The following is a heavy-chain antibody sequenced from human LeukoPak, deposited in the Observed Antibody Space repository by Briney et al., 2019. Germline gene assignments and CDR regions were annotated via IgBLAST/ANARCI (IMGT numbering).Heavy chain of an antibody. Sequence: ASVKVSCKASGYTFTGYYIHWVRQAPGQGLEWMGWISTNKGNTNYAQRLQGRVTMTTDTSTSTAYMELRSLRSDDTAIYYCVRDIQWRFDPWGQGTLVTVSS. CDR1: GYTFTGYY. CDR3: VRDIQWRFDP. J-gene: IGHJ5*02. V-gene: IGHV1-18*04. D-gene: IGHD2-8*01. CDR2: ISTNKGNT.